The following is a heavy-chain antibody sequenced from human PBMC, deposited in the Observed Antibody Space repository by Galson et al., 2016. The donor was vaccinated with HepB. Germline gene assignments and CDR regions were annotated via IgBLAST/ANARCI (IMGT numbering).Heavy chain of an antibody. D-gene: IGHD2-21*01. Sequence: SVKVSCKASGYTFTNYGISWVRQAPGQGLEWLGWISGYNGDTDYGQKFQGRVTMTTDTSTSTAYMELRNLRSDDTAVYYCATSDGHYLDYWGQGTLVTVSS. CDR2: ISGYNGDT. V-gene: IGHV1-18*01. CDR3: ATSDGHYLDY. J-gene: IGHJ4*02. CDR1: GYTFTNYG.